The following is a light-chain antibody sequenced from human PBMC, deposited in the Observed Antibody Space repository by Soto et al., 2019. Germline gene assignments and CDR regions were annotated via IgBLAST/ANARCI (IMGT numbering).Light chain of an antibody. CDR2: AGS. CDR3: QESFSTSIVT. Sequence: DVQLTQSPSSLSAAVGDRVTITCRASQSIRTYLNWYQQRPGKAPKVQIYAGSSLHSGVASRFSGSGSGTEFTLPISSVQPEDFATYYCQESFSTSIVTFGGGTRVEI. J-gene: IGKJ4*01. CDR1: QSIRTY. V-gene: IGKV1-39*01.